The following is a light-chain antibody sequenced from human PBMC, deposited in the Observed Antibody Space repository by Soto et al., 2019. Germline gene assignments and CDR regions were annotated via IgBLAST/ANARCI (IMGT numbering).Light chain of an antibody. CDR2: GAS. J-gene: IGKJ1*01. V-gene: IGKV3-20*01. CDR1: QSVSSSY. CDR3: QQYGSSRWT. Sequence: EIVLTQSPGTLSLSPGERATISCRASQSVSSSYLAWYQQNRGQAPRLLSYGASSRAPGIPDRFGGSGSGTDFTLTISRLEPEDFAVYYCQQYGSSRWTFGQGTKVDIK.